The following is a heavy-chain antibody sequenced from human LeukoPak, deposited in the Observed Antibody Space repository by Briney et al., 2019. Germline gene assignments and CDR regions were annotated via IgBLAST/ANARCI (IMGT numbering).Heavy chain of an antibody. J-gene: IGHJ4*02. D-gene: IGHD6-13*01. Sequence: GGSLRLSCAASGFTFSSYAMHWVRQAPGKGLEWVAVISYDGSNKYYADSVKGRFTISRDNSKNTLFLQMNSLRAEDTAVYYCAKGGEVSSWYKRLKLYFDYWGQGTLVTVSS. V-gene: IGHV3-30*04. CDR2: ISYDGSNK. CDR1: GFTFSSYA. CDR3: AKGGEVSSWYKRLKLYFDY.